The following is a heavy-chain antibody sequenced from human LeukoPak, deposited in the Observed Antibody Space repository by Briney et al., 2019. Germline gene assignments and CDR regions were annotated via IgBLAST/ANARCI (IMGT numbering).Heavy chain of an antibody. CDR3: ARHERIAVAGEEFDY. CDR2: IYYSGST. J-gene: IGHJ4*02. Sequence: SETLSLTCTVSGGSISSYYWSWIRQPPGKGLEWIGYIYYSGSTNYNPSLKGRVTISVDTSKNQFSLKLSSVTAADTAVYYCARHERIAVAGEEFDYWGQGTLVTVSS. D-gene: IGHD6-19*01. V-gene: IGHV4-59*08. CDR1: GGSISSYY.